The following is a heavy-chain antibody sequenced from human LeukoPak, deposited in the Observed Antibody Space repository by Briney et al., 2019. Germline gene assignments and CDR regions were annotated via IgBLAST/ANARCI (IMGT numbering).Heavy chain of an antibody. V-gene: IGHV3-7*04. CDR1: GFPFSSCW. D-gene: IGHD5-24*01. CDR3: TRVGYIDEGIDY. CDR2: IKQDGSKK. J-gene: IGHJ4*02. Sequence: GGSLRLSCVASGFPFSSCWMTWVRQAPGKGLEWVANIKQDGSKKSYVDSVKGRFTISRDNAKNSLYLQMNSLRAEDTAIYYRTRVGYIDEGIDYWGQGTLVTVSS.